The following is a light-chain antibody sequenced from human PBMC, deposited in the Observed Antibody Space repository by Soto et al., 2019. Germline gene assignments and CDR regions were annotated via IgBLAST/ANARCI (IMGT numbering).Light chain of an antibody. V-gene: IGKV2-28*01. Sequence: DIVMNQYPLSLPVTPGEPASISCRSSQNLLHSDGFNYLDWYLQKPGQSPQLLIFLGSYRASGVPDRFSGSGSGTDFALRISRVEAEDVGVYYCMQAIQTRTFGPGTKVDIK. CDR2: LGS. CDR3: MQAIQTRT. J-gene: IGKJ1*01. CDR1: QNLLHSDGFNY.